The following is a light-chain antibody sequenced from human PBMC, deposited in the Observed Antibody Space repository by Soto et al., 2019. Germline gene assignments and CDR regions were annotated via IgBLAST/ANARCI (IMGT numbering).Light chain of an antibody. CDR3: QQYGSSPKT. CDR2: GAS. Sequence: EIVMTQSSATLSQTQGQRCTLCCRASQSVSRNLAWYQQKPGQAPRLLIYGASARATGIPDRFSGSGSGTDFTLSSSRLEPEDFAVYYCQQYGSSPKTFGQGTKVDIK. J-gene: IGKJ1*01. CDR1: QSVSRN. V-gene: IGKV3-20*01.